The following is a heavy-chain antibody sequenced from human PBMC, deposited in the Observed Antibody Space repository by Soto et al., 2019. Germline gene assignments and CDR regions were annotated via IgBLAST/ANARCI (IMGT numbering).Heavy chain of an antibody. D-gene: IGHD7-27*01. CDR3: ARELGSERYYYGMDV. V-gene: IGHV1-69*13. CDR1: GGTFSSYA. J-gene: IGHJ6*02. Sequence: SVKVSCKASGGTFSSYAISWVRQAPGQGLEWMGGIIPILGTANYAQKFQGRVTITADESTSTAYMELSSLRSEDTAVYYCARELGSERYYYGMDVWGQGTTVTVSS. CDR2: IIPILGTA.